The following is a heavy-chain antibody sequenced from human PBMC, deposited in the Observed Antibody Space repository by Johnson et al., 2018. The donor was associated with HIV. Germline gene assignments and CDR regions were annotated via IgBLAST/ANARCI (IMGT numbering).Heavy chain of an antibody. D-gene: IGHD3-22*01. CDR3: ARCYDSSAYYYVGAFDI. V-gene: IGHV3-11*04. Sequence: QELLVESGGGLVKPGGSLRLSCAASGFTFSDYYMSWIRQTPGKGLEWLSYISSSASTIYYADSVKGRFTISRDNAKNSLFLQMNSLRAEDTAVYYCARCYDSSAYYYVGAFDIWGQGTMVTVSS. CDR2: ISSSASTI. CDR1: GFTFSDYY. J-gene: IGHJ3*02.